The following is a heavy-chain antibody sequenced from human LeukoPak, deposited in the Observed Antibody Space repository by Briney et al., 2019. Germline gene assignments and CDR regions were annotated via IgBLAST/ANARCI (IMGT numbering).Heavy chain of an antibody. Sequence: ASVKVSYKASGYTFTSYYMHWVRQAPGQGLEWMGIINPSGGSTSYAQNFQGRVTMARDTSTSTVYMELSSLRSEDTAVYYCATWGSSSSPLPTMDVWGQGTTVTVSS. J-gene: IGHJ6*02. CDR3: ATWGSSSSPLPTMDV. V-gene: IGHV1-46*01. D-gene: IGHD6-13*01. CDR2: INPSGGST. CDR1: GYTFTSYY.